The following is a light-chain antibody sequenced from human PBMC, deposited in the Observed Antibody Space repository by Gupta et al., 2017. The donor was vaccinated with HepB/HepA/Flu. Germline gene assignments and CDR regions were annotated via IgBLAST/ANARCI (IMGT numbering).Light chain of an antibody. V-gene: IGLV1-44*01. CDR1: SSNIGTHP. Sequence: QSVLTQPPSASGTPGQRVTISCSGSSSNIGTHPVNWYQHVPGTAPKLLIFSHDLRPSGVPDRISGSKSGTSASLAISGLQSDDEADYYCAAWDDSLTTYVFGTGTTVTVL. CDR2: SHD. CDR3: AAWDDSLTTYV. J-gene: IGLJ1*01.